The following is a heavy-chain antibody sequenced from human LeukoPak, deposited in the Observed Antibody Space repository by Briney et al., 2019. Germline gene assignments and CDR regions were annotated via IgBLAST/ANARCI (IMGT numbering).Heavy chain of an antibody. Sequence: GGSLRLSCAASGFTFSSYWMHWVRQAPGKGLVWVSRINSDGSSTNYGDSVKGRFTISRDNAKNTLYLQMNSLRAEDTAMYYCARAVYYSNYLGYWGQGTLVTVSS. D-gene: IGHD3-10*01. V-gene: IGHV3-74*01. CDR2: INSDGSST. J-gene: IGHJ4*01. CDR1: GFTFSSYW. CDR3: ARAVYYSNYLGY.